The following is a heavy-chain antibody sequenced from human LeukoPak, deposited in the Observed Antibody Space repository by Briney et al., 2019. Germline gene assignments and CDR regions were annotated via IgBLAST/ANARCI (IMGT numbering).Heavy chain of an antibody. Sequence: TPSETLSLTCTVSGGSISSYYWSWIQQPPGKGLEWIGYIYYSGSTNYNPSLKSRVTISVDTSKNQFSLKLSSVTAADTAVYYCARRPPYDSRYFDLWGRGTLVTVSS. CDR1: GGSISSYY. CDR3: ARRPPYDSRYFDL. D-gene: IGHD3-3*01. CDR2: IYYSGST. V-gene: IGHV4-59*01. J-gene: IGHJ2*01.